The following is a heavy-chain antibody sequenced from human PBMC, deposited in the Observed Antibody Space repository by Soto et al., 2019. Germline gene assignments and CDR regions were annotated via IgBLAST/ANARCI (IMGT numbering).Heavy chain of an antibody. CDR3: ARVPVGAHVYYYYYYGMDV. V-gene: IGHV3-30-3*01. Sequence: QVQLVESGGGVVQPGRSLRLSCAASGFTFSSYAMHWVRQAPGKGLEWVAVISYDGSNKYYADSVKGRFTISRDNAKNSLYLQMNSLRAEDTAVYYCARVPVGAHVYYYYYYGMDVWGQGTTVTVSS. J-gene: IGHJ6*02. CDR1: GFTFSSYA. D-gene: IGHD2-8*01. CDR2: ISYDGSNK.